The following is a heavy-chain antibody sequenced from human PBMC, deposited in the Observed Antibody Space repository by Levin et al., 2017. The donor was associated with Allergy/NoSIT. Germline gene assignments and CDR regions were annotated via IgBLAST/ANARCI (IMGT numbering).Heavy chain of an antibody. V-gene: IGHV3-30-3*01. Sequence: GGSLRLSCAASGFVFSTFAIHWVRQSPDKGLEWVAVISSDVSNKYFADSVKGRFSVSRDNSKNTVYLEMNSLRPEDTAVYYCARPKGALRNCSGGTCRPSKYHYGMDIWGQGTTVTVSS. CDR2: ISSDVSNK. CDR1: GFVFSTFA. J-gene: IGHJ6*02. CDR3: ARPKGALRNCSGGTCRPSKYHYGMDI. D-gene: IGHD2-15*01.